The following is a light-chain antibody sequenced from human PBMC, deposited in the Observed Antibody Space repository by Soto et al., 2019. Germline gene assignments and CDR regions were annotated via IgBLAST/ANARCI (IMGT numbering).Light chain of an antibody. CDR2: DVS. CDR3: SSYTSSSMGV. J-gene: IGLJ1*01. V-gene: IGLV2-14*01. Sequence: QSALTQPASVSGSPGQSITISCTGTSSDVGGYNYVSWYQQHPGKAPKLMIYDVSNRPSGVSNRFSGSKSGNTASLTIYGLQAEDEADYYCSSYTSSSMGVFGTGTQLTVL. CDR1: SSDVGGYNY.